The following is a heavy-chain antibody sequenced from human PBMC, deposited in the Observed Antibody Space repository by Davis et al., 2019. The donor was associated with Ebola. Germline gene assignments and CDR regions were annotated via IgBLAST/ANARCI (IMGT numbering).Heavy chain of an antibody. V-gene: IGHV3-23*01. CDR3: ARNGPVPNWYYFDI. Sequence: GESLKISCAASGFTFSTYAMTWVRQAPGKGLEWVSSVSGGGSHTYYADSMKGRFTISKDFSKNTLYLQMDSLRAEDTAIYYCARNGPVPNWYYFDIWGQGTLVDASS. CDR1: GFTFSTYA. CDR2: VSGGGSHT. J-gene: IGHJ4*02. D-gene: IGHD1-1*01.